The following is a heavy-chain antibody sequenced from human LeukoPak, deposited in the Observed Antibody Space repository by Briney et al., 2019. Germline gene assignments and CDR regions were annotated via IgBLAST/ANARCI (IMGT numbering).Heavy chain of an antibody. Sequence: PSETLSLTCTVSGYSISSGYYWGRIRQPPGKGLEWIGSIYHSGSTYYNPSLKSRVTISVDTSKNQFSLKLSSVTAADTAVYYCTRVDYGGNTEDYWGQGTLVTVSS. CDR2: IYHSGST. D-gene: IGHD4-23*01. V-gene: IGHV4-38-2*02. CDR1: GYSISSGYY. CDR3: TRVDYGGNTEDY. J-gene: IGHJ4*02.